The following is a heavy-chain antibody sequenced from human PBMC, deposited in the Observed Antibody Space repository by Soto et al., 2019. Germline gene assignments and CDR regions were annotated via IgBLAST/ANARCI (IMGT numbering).Heavy chain of an antibody. J-gene: IGHJ6*01. CDR3: ARDTALSDV. V-gene: IGHV1-3*01. D-gene: IGHD4-17*01. Sequence: QVQLVQSGAEVKKPGASMKVSCKASGYTFTSYAVNRVRQAPGQSLEWMGWINAGNGNTKYSQKFQGRLTITRDTSASTAYMELSSMRSEGTAVYYCARDTALSDVWGQGPKLTVSS. CDR1: GYTFTSYA. CDR2: INAGNGNT.